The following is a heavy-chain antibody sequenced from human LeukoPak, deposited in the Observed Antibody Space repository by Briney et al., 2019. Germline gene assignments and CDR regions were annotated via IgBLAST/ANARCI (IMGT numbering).Heavy chain of an antibody. CDR1: GGTFTSYA. D-gene: IGHD2-21*02. J-gene: IGHJ4*02. V-gene: IGHV1-69*13. Sequence: SVKVSCKASGGTFTSYAISWVRQAPGQGLEWMGGIIPIFGTANYAQKFQGRVTITADESTSTAYMELSSLRSEDTAVYYCARDPCSGGDCYTVVDWGQGTLVTVSS. CDR2: IIPIFGTA. CDR3: ARDPCSGGDCYTVVD.